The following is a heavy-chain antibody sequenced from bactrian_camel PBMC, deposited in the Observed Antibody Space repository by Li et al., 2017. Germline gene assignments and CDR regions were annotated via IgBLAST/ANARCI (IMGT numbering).Heavy chain of an antibody. V-gene: IGHV3-2*01. CDR2: IGSTHIT. D-gene: IGHD7*01. CDR1: GFTFKGNS. Sequence: VQLVESGGGLVQPGGSLRLPCATSGFTFKGNSMSWIRQPPGKGLEWVSSIGSTHITYYADSVKGRFTISRDDANSILYLQMDSLKTDDTAVYFCTIGRSIVDWSRAERGQGTQVTVS. J-gene: IGHJ4*01. CDR3: TIGRSIVDWSRAE.